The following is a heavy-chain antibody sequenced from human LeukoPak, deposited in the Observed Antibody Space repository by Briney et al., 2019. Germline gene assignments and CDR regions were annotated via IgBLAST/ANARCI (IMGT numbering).Heavy chain of an antibody. D-gene: IGHD6-13*01. J-gene: IGHJ5*02. Sequence: SQTLSLTCAISGDSVSSNSAAWNWIRQSPSRGLEWLGRTYYRSKWYNDYAVSVKSRITINPDTSKNQFSLQLNSVTPEDMAVYYCARDSSSWYMSMGWENWFDPWGQGTLVTVSS. CDR2: TYYRSKWYN. CDR1: GDSVSSNSAA. CDR3: ARDSSSWYMSMGWENWFDP. V-gene: IGHV6-1*01.